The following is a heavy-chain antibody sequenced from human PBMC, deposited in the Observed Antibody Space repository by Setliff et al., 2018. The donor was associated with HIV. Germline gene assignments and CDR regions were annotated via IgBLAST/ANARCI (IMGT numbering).Heavy chain of an antibody. J-gene: IGHJ4*02. V-gene: IGHV4-39*01. Sequence: SETLSLTCTVSGGSIGSSIYYWGWIRQPPGKGLEWIGFIYYSGSTYYYGGSTYYNPSLKSRVTISVDTSKNQFSLKLSSVTAADTAVYYCARHDTEYSSYPIDYWGQGNLVT. D-gene: IGHD6-6*01. CDR2: IYYSGSTYYYGGST. CDR3: ARHDTEYSSYPIDY. CDR1: GGSIGSSIYY.